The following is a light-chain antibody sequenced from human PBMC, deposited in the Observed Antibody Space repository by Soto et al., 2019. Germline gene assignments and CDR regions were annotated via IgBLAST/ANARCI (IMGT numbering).Light chain of an antibody. CDR2: DAS. J-gene: IGKJ2*01. CDR1: QDVSIF. V-gene: IGKV3-11*02. Sequence: EILLAQSPATLSLSPGERATLSCKASQDVSIFLAWYQQKPGQAPSLLIHDASNRATGVPARFSGSGSGRDFTLTITSLEPEDFAVYYCQQRSTSLYTFGQGTKLEV. CDR3: QQRSTSLYT.